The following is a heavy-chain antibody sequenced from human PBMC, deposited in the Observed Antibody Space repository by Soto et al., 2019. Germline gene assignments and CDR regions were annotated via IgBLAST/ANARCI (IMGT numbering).Heavy chain of an antibody. V-gene: IGHV1-18*01. CDR1: GYTFTSYG. J-gene: IGHJ4*02. CDR3: ARARDGDYPGDY. Sequence: QVQLVQSGAEVKKPGASVKVSCKASGYTFTSYGISWVRQAPGQGLEWMGWFSAYNGNTNYAQKLQGRVTMTTDTSTSTAYIELRSRRSDDTAVYYCARARDGDYPGDYWGQGTLVTVSS. CDR2: FSAYNGNT. D-gene: IGHD4-17*01.